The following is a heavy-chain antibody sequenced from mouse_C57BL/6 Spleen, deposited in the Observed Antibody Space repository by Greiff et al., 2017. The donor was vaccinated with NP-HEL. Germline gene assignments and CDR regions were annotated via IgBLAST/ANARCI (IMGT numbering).Heavy chain of an antibody. CDR1: GYAFSSSW. Sequence: VQLQQSGPELVKPGASVKISCKASGYAFSSSWMNWVKQRPGKGLEWIGRIYPGDGDTNYNGKFKGKATLTADKSSSTAYMQLSSLTSEDSAVYFCARITTVVAPLDYWGQGTTLTVSS. CDR2: IYPGDGDT. D-gene: IGHD1-1*01. V-gene: IGHV1-82*01. J-gene: IGHJ2*01. CDR3: ARITTVVAPLDY.